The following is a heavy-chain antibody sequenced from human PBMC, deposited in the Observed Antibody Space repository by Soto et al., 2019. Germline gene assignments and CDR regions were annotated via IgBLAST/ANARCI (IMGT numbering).Heavy chain of an antibody. CDR2: ITGSSSYI. D-gene: IGHD3-22*01. CDR3: ASDVYYYDSSAYWAY. Sequence: EVQLVESGGGLVKPGGSLRLSCAASGFTFSSYSMNWVRQAPGKGLEWVSSITGSSSYIYYADSVKGRFTISRDNAKDSLYLQMNSLRADDTAVYYCASDVYYYDSSAYWAYWGQGTLVTVSS. CDR1: GFTFSSYS. J-gene: IGHJ4*02. V-gene: IGHV3-21*02.